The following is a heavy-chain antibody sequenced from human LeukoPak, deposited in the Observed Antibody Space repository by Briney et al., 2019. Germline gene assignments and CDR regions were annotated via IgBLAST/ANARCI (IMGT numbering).Heavy chain of an antibody. J-gene: IGHJ4*02. D-gene: IGHD3-10*01. V-gene: IGHV1-46*01. Sequence: ASVTVSCKASGYTFTTYYVHWVRQAPGQGLEWMGIINPSGGSTTYAQKFRGRLTMTRDMSTSTAYMELRSLRSDDTAVYYCARDNGSGETDYWGQGTLVTVSS. CDR2: INPSGGST. CDR1: GYTFTTYY. CDR3: ARDNGSGETDY.